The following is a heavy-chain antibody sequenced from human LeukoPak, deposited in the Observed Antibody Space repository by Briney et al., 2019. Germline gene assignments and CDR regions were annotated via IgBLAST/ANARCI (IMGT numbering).Heavy chain of an antibody. J-gene: IGHJ6*04. D-gene: IGHD2-2*01. CDR3: ARDLALLGYCSSTSCYSGLDV. CDR2: INPNSGGT. V-gene: IGHV1-2*02. CDR1: GYTFTGYY. Sequence: ASVKVSCKASGYTFTGYYMHWVRQAPGQGLEWMGWINPNSGGTNYAQKFQGRVTMTRDTSISTAYMELSRLRSDDTAVYYCARDLALLGYCSSTSCYSGLDVWGKGTTVTVSS.